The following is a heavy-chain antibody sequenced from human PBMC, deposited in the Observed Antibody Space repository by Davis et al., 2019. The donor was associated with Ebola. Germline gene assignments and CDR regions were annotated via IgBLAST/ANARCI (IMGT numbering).Heavy chain of an antibody. Sequence: PGGSLRLSCPASGFSISRFWMSWVRQAPGRGPEWLANIKDDGSEQRYVDSVRGRFTISRDSAQKSLYLQMNSLRAEDTAVYYCARGGSWGQGTLVTVSS. V-gene: IGHV3-7*03. CDR1: GFSISRFW. CDR2: IKDDGSEQ. CDR3: ARGGS. J-gene: IGHJ5*02.